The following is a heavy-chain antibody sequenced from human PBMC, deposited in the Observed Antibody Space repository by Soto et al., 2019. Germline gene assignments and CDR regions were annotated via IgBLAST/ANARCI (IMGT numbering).Heavy chain of an antibody. J-gene: IGHJ6*02. V-gene: IGHV3-43*02. Sequence: GGSLRLSCAASGFTFDDYAMHWVRQAPGKGLEWVSLISGDGGSTYYADSVKGRFTISRDNSKNSLYLQMNSLRTEDTALYYCAKESSSSYYYYGMDVWGQGTTVTVSS. CDR3: AKESSSSYYYYGMDV. CDR1: GFTFDDYA. D-gene: IGHD6-6*01. CDR2: ISGDGGST.